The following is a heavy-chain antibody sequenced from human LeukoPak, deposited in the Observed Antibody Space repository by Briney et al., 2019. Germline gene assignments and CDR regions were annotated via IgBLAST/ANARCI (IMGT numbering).Heavy chain of an antibody. CDR1: GGSISSYY. V-gene: IGHV4-59*08. J-gene: IGHJ6*02. CDR3: ARQGPYYYYGMDV. CDR2: ISYSGST. Sequence: PSETLSLTCTVSGGSISSYYWSWIRQPPGKGLEWIGYISYSGSTNYNPSLKSRVTISVDTSKNQFSLKLSSVTAADTAVYYCARQGPYYYYGMDVWGQGTTVTVSS.